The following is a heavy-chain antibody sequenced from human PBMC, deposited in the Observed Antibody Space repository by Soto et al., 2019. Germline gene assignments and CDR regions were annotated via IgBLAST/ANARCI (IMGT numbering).Heavy chain of an antibody. CDR3: ARSIVVVTSFDY. CDR1: VYTFTSYA. CDR2: INAGNGNT. Sequence: ASVTVSCKASVYTFTSYAMHWVRQAPGQRLEWMGWINAGNGNTKYSQKFQGRVTITRDTSASTAYMELSSLRSEDTAVYYCARSIVVVTSFDYWGQGTLVTVSS. V-gene: IGHV1-3*01. D-gene: IGHD3-22*01. J-gene: IGHJ4*02.